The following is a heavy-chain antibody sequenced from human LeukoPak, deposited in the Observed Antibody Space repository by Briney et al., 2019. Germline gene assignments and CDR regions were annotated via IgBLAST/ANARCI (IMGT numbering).Heavy chain of an antibody. Sequence: PSETLSLTCTVSGGSISSGSYYWSWIRQPAGKGLEWIGRIYTSGSTNYNPSLKSRVAISIDTSNNQFSLKLNSVTAADTAVYYCARAPISKSDYYYMDVWGKGTTVTVSS. CDR2: IYTSGST. D-gene: IGHD4-11*01. V-gene: IGHV4-61*02. CDR1: GGSISSGSYY. CDR3: ARAPISKSDYYYMDV. J-gene: IGHJ6*03.